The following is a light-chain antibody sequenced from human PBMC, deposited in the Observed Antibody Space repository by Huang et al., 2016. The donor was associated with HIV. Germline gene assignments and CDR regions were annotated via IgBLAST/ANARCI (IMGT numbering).Light chain of an antibody. V-gene: IGKV3-15*01. CDR1: QSVSSN. J-gene: IGKJ2*01. CDR2: GAS. Sequence: EIVMTQSPATLSVSPGERATLSCRASQSVSSNLAWYQQKVGQAPRLLIYGASTRASDGPARFNAIGSGTDFTLAINSLQSEDFAVYYCQQYSDWLYTFGQGTKVEIK. CDR3: QQYSDWLYT.